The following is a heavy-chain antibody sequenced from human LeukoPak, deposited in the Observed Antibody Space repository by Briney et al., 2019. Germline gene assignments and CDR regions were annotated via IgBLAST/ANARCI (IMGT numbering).Heavy chain of an antibody. Sequence: GGSLRLSCAASGFTFSSYAMSWVRQAPGKGLEWVSAISGSAGSTYYADSVKGRFTISRDNSKNTLYLQMNSLRAEDTAVYYCAKGSYCSSTTCYGVADRIDYWGQGTLVTVSS. V-gene: IGHV3-23*01. J-gene: IGHJ4*02. CDR2: ISGSAGST. CDR1: GFTFSSYA. D-gene: IGHD2-2*01. CDR3: AKGSYCSSTTCYGVADRIDY.